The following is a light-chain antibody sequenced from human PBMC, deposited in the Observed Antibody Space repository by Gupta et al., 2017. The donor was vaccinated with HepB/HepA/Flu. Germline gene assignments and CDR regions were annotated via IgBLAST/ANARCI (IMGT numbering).Light chain of an antibody. CDR2: GAS. CDR1: QSVSSN. CDR3: QQYNNWPPWT. V-gene: IGKV3-15*01. J-gene: IGKJ1*01. Sequence: EIVMTQSPATLSVSPGERATLSCRASQSVSSNLAWYQQKPGQAPRLLIYGASTRATGIPARVRGRGFGTEFTLTISSRQSEDFAVYYCQQYNNWPPWTFGQGTKVEIK.